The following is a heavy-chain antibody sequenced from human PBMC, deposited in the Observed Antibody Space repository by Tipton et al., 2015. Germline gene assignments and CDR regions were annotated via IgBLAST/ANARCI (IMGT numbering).Heavy chain of an antibody. V-gene: IGHV3-21*04. Sequence: GSLRLSCAASGFTFSSYTMKWVRQAPGKGLEWVSSISSTSTYIYYADSVKGRFTISRDNAKNSLYLYMNSLRAEDTAVYYCAREAYSSSGLIFDYWGQGTLVTVSS. CDR2: ISSTSTYI. CDR1: GFTFSSYT. J-gene: IGHJ4*02. CDR3: AREAYSSSGLIFDY. D-gene: IGHD6-6*01.